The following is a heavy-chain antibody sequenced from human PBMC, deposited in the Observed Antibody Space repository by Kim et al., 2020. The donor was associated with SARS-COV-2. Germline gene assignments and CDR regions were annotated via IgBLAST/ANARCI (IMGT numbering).Heavy chain of an antibody. D-gene: IGHD3-10*01. CDR2: INHSGST. CDR1: GGSFSGYY. J-gene: IGHJ4*02. CDR3: ASSGLWFGELQNTLPY. Sequence: SETLSLTCAVYGGSFSGYYWSWIRQPPGKGLEWIGEINHSGSTNYNPSLKSRVTISVDTSKNQFSLKLSSVTAADTAVYYCASSGLWFGELQNTLPYWGQGTLVTVSS. V-gene: IGHV4-34*01.